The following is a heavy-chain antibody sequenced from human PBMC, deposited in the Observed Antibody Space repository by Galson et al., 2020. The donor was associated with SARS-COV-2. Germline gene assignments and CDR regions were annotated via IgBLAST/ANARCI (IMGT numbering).Heavy chain of an antibody. Sequence: GESLKISCEASGFTFNNAWMTWVRQAPGKGLEWVGLIKSKLDSGESDYAAPVRGRFTISRDDSKNTLYLQMDSLKTEDTAVYYCTAESAEDSDAFDIWGQGTMGAVSS. V-gene: IGHV3-15*01. CDR3: TAESAEDSDAFDI. CDR2: IKSKLDSGES. J-gene: IGHJ3*02. CDR1: GFTFNNAW.